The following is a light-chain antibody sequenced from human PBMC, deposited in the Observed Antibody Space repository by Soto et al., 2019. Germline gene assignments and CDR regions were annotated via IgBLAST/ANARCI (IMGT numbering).Light chain of an antibody. J-gene: IGLJ2*01. CDR3: QTWGTVV. V-gene: IGLV4-69*01. Sequence: QSVLTQSPSASASLGASVKLTCTLSSGHSSYAIAWHPQQPEKGPRYLMKLNSDGSHSKGDGIPDRFSGSSSGAERYLTISSLQSEDEADYYCQTWGTVVFGGGTQLTVL. CDR2: LNSDGSH. CDR1: SGHSSYA.